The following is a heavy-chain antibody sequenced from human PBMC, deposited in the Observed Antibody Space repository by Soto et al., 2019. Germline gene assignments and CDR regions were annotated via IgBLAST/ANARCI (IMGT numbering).Heavy chain of an antibody. J-gene: IGHJ6*02. Sequence: PSETLSLTCTVSGGSISSGDYYWSWIRQPPGKGLEWIGYIYYSGSTYYNPSLKSRVTISVDTSKNQFSLKLSSVTAADTAVYYCVRDKGMVTNYYYYGMDAWGQGTTVTVSS. CDR1: GGSISSGDYY. D-gene: IGHD5-18*01. CDR2: IYYSGST. CDR3: VRDKGMVTNYYYYGMDA. V-gene: IGHV4-30-4*01.